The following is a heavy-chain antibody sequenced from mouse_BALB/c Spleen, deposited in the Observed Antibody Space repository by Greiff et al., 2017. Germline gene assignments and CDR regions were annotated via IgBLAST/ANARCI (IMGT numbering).Heavy chain of an antibody. Sequence: VQLQQPGAELVKPGASVKLSCKASGYTFTSYWMHWVKQRPGQGLEWIGEIDPSDSYTNYNQKFKGKATLTVDKSSSTAYMQLSSLTSEDSAVYYCARRSGQWLLRYFDVWGAGTTVTVSS. V-gene: IGHV1-69*02. CDR1: GYTFTSYW. CDR3: ARRSGQWLLRYFDV. CDR2: IDPSDSYT. D-gene: IGHD2-3*01. J-gene: IGHJ1*01.